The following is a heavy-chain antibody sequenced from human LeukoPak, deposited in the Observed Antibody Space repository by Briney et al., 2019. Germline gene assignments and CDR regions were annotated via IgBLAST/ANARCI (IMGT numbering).Heavy chain of an antibody. V-gene: IGHV3-23*01. D-gene: IGHD5-24*01. Sequence: GGSLRLSCAASGFTFSSFSMNWVRQAPGKGLEWVSTVSTSGASTYYSDSVKGRFTISRDNAKNSLYLQMNSLRAEDTAVYYCARERGLIRDGYNSWGQGTLVTVSS. CDR2: VSTSGAST. CDR3: ARERGLIRDGYNS. J-gene: IGHJ5*02. CDR1: GFTFSSFS.